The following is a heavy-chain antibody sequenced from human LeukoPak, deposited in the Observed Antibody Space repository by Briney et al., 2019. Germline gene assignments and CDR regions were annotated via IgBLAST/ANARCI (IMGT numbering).Heavy chain of an antibody. CDR1: GFTFSSYS. V-gene: IGHV3-21*01. J-gene: IGHJ4*02. Sequence: GGSLRLSCAASGFTFSSYSMNWVRQAPGKGLEWVSSISSSSSYIYYADSMKGRFTISRDNAKNSLYLQMNSLRAEDTAVYYCARGSIDYGDWNDYWGQGTLVTVSS. CDR2: ISSSSSYI. CDR3: ARGSIDYGDWNDY. D-gene: IGHD4-17*01.